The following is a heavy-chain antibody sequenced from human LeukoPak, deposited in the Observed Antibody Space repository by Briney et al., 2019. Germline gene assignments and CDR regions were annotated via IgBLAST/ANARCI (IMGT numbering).Heavy chain of an antibody. CDR3: ARGGVAVADYYFDY. J-gene: IGHJ4*02. Sequence: SETLSLTCTVSGGSISSGGYYWSWIRQHPGKGLEWIGYIYYSGSTYYNPSLKSRVTISVDTSKNQFSLKLSSVTAADTAVYYCARGGVAVADYYFDYWGQGTLVTVSS. D-gene: IGHD6-19*01. V-gene: IGHV4-31*03. CDR2: IYYSGST. CDR1: GGSISSGGYY.